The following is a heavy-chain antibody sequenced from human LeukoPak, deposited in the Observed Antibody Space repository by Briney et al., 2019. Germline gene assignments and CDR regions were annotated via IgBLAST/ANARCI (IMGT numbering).Heavy chain of an antibody. CDR1: GFTFSESV. CDR2: ISVDGGAK. Sequence: QPGGSLRLSCAASGFTFSESVMHWVRQAPGKGLEWVAGISVDGGAKHYPDSEKGRFTISRDNSKNTVYLEMNSLGVEDTAVYYCARAHSSSGHCDDFHMWGQGTMVTVSS. CDR3: ARAHSSSGHCDDFHM. J-gene: IGHJ3*02. D-gene: IGHD3-22*01. V-gene: IGHV3-30*03.